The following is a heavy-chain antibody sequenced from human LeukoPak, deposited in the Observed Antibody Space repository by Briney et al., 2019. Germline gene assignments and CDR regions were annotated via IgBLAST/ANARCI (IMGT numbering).Heavy chain of an antibody. V-gene: IGHV1-2*02. D-gene: IGHD2-2*01. CDR2: INPNSGGT. J-gene: IGHJ6*02. CDR3: AREDIVVEPAAMVRTIYYYGMDV. CDR1: GYTFTGYY. Sequence: GASEKVSCKASGYTFTGYYMHWERQAPGQGLEWMGWINPNSGGTNYAQKFQGRVTMTRDTSISTAYMELSRLRSDDTAVYYCAREDIVVEPAAMVRTIYYYGMDVWGQGTTVTVSS.